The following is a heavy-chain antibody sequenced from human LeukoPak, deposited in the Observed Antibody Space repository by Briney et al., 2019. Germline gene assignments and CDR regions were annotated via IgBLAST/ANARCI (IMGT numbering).Heavy chain of an antibody. CDR1: GYTFTAYY. V-gene: IGHV1-2*02. CDR3: ARGDHYDVLTGFQTPSHLSDY. J-gene: IGHJ4*02. Sequence: RASVKVSCKASGYTFTAYYVHWVRHAPGQGLEWMGWIIPNSGGPNYAQKFQGRVTMTRGTSISTAYMQLSSLRSDDTAVYYCARGDHYDVLTGFQTPSHLSDYWGQGTLVTVSS. D-gene: IGHD3-9*01. CDR2: IIPNSGGP.